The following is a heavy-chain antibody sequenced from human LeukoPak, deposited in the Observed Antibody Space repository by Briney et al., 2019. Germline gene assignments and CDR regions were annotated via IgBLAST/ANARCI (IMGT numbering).Heavy chain of an antibody. D-gene: IGHD1-1*01. V-gene: IGHV1-69*13. CDR2: IIPIFGTA. Sequence: GASVKVSCKASGGTFSSYAISWVRQAPGQGLEWMGRIIPIFGTANYAQKFQGRVTITADESTSTAYMELSSLRSEDTAVYYCARELDGPEGGYYFDYWGQGTLVTVSS. CDR3: ARELDGPEGGYYFDY. J-gene: IGHJ4*02. CDR1: GGTFSSYA.